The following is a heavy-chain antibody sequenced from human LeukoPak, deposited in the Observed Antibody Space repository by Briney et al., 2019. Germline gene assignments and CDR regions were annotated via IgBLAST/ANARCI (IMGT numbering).Heavy chain of an antibody. CDR3: ARDWEHSRYN. D-gene: IGHD6-13*01. V-gene: IGHV3-7*01. Sequence: GGSLRLSCAASGFTFTSSWMSWVRQAPGKGLEWVVNINEPETEQLYVDSVKGRFTLSRDNAKNSVHLLMNRLRVEDTAGYYCARDWEHSRYNWGQGTLVTVSS. J-gene: IGHJ4*02. CDR2: INEPETEQ. CDR1: GFTFTSSW.